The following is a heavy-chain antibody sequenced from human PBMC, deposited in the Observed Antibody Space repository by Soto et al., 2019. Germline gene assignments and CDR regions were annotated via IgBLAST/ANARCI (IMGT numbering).Heavy chain of an antibody. CDR3: ARETAPIVVGPAAIGGWFDP. J-gene: IGHJ5*02. CDR2: IIPSFGTA. D-gene: IGHD2-2*02. V-gene: IGHV1-69*01. Sequence: QLVQSGAEVKKPGSSVKVSCKASGGTFSSYAISWVRQAPGPGLEWMGGIIPSFGTANYAQKFQGRVTITADESTSTAYMELSSLRSEDTAVYYCARETAPIVVGPAAIGGWFDPWGQVTLVTVAS. CDR1: GGTFSSYA.